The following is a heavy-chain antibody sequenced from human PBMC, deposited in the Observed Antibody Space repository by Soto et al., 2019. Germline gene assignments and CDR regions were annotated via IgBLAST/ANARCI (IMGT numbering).Heavy chain of an antibody. CDR3: ARDQDSIVVVVAAKAPLFDY. D-gene: IGHD2-15*01. CDR2: IIPIFGTA. V-gene: IGHV1-69*05. CDR1: GGTFSSYA. Sequence: SVKVSCKASGGTFSSYAISWVLQAPGQGLERMGGIIPIFGTANYAQKLQGRVTITTDESTSTAYMELRSLRSEDTAVYYCARDQDSIVVVVAAKAPLFDYWGQGTLVTVSS. J-gene: IGHJ4*02.